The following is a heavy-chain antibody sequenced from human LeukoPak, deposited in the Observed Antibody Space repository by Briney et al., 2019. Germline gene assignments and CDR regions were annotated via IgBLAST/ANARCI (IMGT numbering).Heavy chain of an antibody. V-gene: IGHV1-46*01. CDR2: INPSGGST. CDR1: GYTFTSYY. Sequence: ASVKVSCKASGYTFTSYYMHWVRPAPGQGLEWMGIINPSGGSTSYTQKFQGRVTMTRDTSTSTVYMELSSLRSEDTAVYYCARAPAPWIQLWSPRFDYWGQGTLVTVSS. D-gene: IGHD5-18*01. CDR3: ARAPAPWIQLWSPRFDY. J-gene: IGHJ4*02.